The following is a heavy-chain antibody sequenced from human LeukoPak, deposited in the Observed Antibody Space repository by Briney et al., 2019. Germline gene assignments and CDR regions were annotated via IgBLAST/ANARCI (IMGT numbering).Heavy chain of an antibody. V-gene: IGHV3-9*01. Sequence: GRSLRLSCATSGFTFHDYAMHWVRQVPGKGLEWVSGITWNSGSIGYADSVKGRFTISRDNAKNSLYLQMNSLRAEDTAVYYCARDTDIVATVTFFDYWGQGTLVTVSS. CDR3: ARDTDIVATVTFFDY. CDR1: GFTFHDYA. J-gene: IGHJ4*02. D-gene: IGHD5-12*01. CDR2: ITWNSGSI.